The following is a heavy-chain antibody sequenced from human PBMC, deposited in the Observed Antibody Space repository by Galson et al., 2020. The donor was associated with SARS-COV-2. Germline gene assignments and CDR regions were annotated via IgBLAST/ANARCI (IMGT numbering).Heavy chain of an antibody. CDR2: ISYDGTTK. CDR3: ARETDDYTASWYDY. CDR1: GFTFSSSA. V-gene: IGHV3-30*04. D-gene: IGHD6-13*01. J-gene: IGHJ4*02. Sequence: GGSLRLSCEASGFTFSSSAMHWVRHPPGKGLEWVAIISYDGTTKYNSDSVKGRFTISRDISQNTLYLQMNSLRPEDTAVYYCARETDDYTASWYDYWGQGTLVTVSS.